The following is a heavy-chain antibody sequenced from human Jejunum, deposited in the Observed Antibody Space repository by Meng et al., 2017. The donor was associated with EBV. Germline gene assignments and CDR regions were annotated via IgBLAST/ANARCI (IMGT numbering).Heavy chain of an antibody. Sequence: QVEVWQAGVELKKPGAPVSLACRDSGYTLTSSGINWVRQAPGQGLEWMGWINTNTGYPKYAQDCTGRVVFYMDTSVSTAYLQITSPSTEDNAVYYCARVRPGGGWFDPWGQGTLVTVSS. D-gene: IGHD2-8*02. V-gene: IGHV7-4-1*02. CDR1: GYTLTSSG. CDR2: INTNTGYP. CDR3: ARVRPGGGWFDP. J-gene: IGHJ5*02.